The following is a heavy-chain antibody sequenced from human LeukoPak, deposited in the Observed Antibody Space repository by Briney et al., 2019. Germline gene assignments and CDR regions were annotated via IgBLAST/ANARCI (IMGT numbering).Heavy chain of an antibody. J-gene: IGHJ6*04. CDR1: GFTFSYYT. CDR3: ARDWRMDV. V-gene: IGHV3-30*04. Sequence: TGGSLRLSCAASGFTFSYYTIHWVRQTPGRGLECVAVISYDGSIKYYADSVEGRFTISRDNSKSTLYLQMNSLRPEDTAVYYCARDWRMDVWGKGTTVTVSS. CDR2: ISYDGSIK.